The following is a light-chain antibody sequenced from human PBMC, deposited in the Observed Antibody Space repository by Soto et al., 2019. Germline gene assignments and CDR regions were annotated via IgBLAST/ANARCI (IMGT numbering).Light chain of an antibody. V-gene: IGKV3-11*01. J-gene: IGKJ4*01. CDR1: QSVSSW. Sequence: EIVLTQSPATLSLFPGERATLSCRASQSVSSWLGWYQQKPGQAPRLLILDASHRATGIPARFSGSGSGTDFTLTISSLEPEDFGLYYCQQRRNWPITFGGGTKVEIK. CDR2: DAS. CDR3: QQRRNWPIT.